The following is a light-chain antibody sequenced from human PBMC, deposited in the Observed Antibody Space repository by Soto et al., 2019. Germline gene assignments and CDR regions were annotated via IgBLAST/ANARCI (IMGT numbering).Light chain of an antibody. CDR2: GAS. Sequence: EIVLTQSPGTLALSPGDRATLSCRASQSVSSSYLAWYQQKPGQAPRLLIYGASTRATGIPVRFSGSASGTEFTLTISSLQSEDFTVYYCQQYNKWPLTFGQGTKVDIK. CDR3: QQYNKWPLT. CDR1: QSVSSSY. V-gene: IGKV3-15*01. J-gene: IGKJ1*01.